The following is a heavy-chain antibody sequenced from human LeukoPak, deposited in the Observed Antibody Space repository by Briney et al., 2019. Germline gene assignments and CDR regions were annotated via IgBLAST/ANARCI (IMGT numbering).Heavy chain of an antibody. Sequence: SETLSLTCTVSGGSISSSSYYWGWIRQPPGKGLEWIGSIYYSGSTYYNPSLKSRVTMSVDTSKNQFSLKLSSVTAADTAVYYCARDWYYYDSSGYWRAFDYWGQGTLVTVSS. J-gene: IGHJ4*02. CDR1: GGSISSSSYY. CDR2: IYYSGST. CDR3: ARDWYYYDSSGYWRAFDY. D-gene: IGHD3-22*01. V-gene: IGHV4-39*07.